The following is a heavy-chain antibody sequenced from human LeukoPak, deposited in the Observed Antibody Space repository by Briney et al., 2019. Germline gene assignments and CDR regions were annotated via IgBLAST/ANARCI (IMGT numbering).Heavy chain of an antibody. CDR2: IRSKANSYAT. CDR1: GFTFSGSA. Sequence: PGGSLRLSCAASGFTFSGSAMHWVRQASGKGLEWVGRIRSKANSYATAYAASVKGRFTISRDDSKNTAYLQMNSLKTEDTAVYYCTRHDNDGSRYSSGHLDYWGQGTLVTVSS. D-gene: IGHD6-19*01. CDR3: TRHDNDGSRYSSGHLDY. V-gene: IGHV3-73*01. J-gene: IGHJ4*02.